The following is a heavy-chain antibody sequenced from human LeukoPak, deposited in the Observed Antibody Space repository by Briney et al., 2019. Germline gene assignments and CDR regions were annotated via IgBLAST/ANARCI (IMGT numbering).Heavy chain of an antibody. CDR1: GYPFTTYG. CDR3: AREWWGYDVLTGDNWFDP. Sequence: GASVKVSCKASGYPFTTYGIDWVRQAPGQGLEWMGWISTYNGDTNYAQKFQGRVTMTTDTSTNTAYIELRSLTSDDTAAYYCAREWWGYDVLTGDNWFDPWGQGTLAIVSS. D-gene: IGHD3-9*01. J-gene: IGHJ5*02. V-gene: IGHV1-18*01. CDR2: ISTYNGDT.